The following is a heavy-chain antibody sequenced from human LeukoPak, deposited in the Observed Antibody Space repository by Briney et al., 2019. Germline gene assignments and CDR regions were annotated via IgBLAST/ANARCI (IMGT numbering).Heavy chain of an antibody. J-gene: IGHJ4*02. CDR1: GFTFSSYA. CDR2: ISGSGGST. D-gene: IGHD2-15*01. CDR3: AKDLILSPAGDY. V-gene: IGHV3-23*01. Sequence: GGSLRLSCAASGFTFSSYAMSWVRQAPGKGLEWVSAISGSGGSTYYADSVEGRFTISRDNSKNTLYLRMNSLRAEDTAVYYCAKDLILSPAGDYWGQGTLVTVSS.